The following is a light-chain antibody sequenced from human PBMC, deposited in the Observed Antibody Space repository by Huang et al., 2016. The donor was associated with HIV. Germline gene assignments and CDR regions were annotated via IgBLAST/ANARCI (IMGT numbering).Light chain of an antibody. J-gene: IGKJ4*01. CDR3: QQRSNWAPIT. V-gene: IGKV3-11*01. Sequence: EIVLTQSPATLSLSPGERATLSCRASQSVSSYLAWCQQKPGQAPRLLIYDASNRATGIPARFSGSGSGTDFTLTISSLEPEDFAVYYCQQRSNWAPITFGGGTKVEIK. CDR2: DAS. CDR1: QSVSSY.